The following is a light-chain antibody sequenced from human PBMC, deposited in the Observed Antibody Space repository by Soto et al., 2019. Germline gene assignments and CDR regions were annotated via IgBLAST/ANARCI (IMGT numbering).Light chain of an antibody. CDR1: QSVRSSY. V-gene: IGKV3-20*01. CDR2: GAS. Sequence: DIVMTQSPATLSVSPGQRATLSCRASQSVRSSYLAWYQQKPGQPPRLLIFGASSRATGIPDRFSGSASGTDFTLTISRLEPEDSAVYCCQQYGSSPITFGQGTRLE. J-gene: IGKJ5*01. CDR3: QQYGSSPIT.